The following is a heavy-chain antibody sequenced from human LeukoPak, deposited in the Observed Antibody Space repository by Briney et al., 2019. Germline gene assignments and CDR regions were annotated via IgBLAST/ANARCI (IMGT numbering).Heavy chain of an antibody. D-gene: IGHD5-24*01. V-gene: IGHV4-39*01. CDR3: ARQGLIVMAGEGDFDY. Sequence: SETLSLSCTVSGGSISSSDYYWAWIRQPPGRSLEWIVSIYYSGNTHYNPSLKSRVTISVDTSNNQFSLRLSSVTAADTAVYYCARQGLIVMAGEGDFDYWGQGTLVTVSS. J-gene: IGHJ4*02. CDR2: IYYSGNT. CDR1: GGSISSSDYY.